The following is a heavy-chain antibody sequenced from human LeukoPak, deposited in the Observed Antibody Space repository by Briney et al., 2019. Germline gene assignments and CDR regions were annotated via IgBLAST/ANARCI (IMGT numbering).Heavy chain of an antibody. J-gene: IGHJ4*02. CDR1: GFTFRNYL. Sequence: GGSLRLSCAVSGFTFRNYLMDWVRQAPGKGLVWVSCISSDGSSTNYADSVKGRFSISRDNAKNTLYLHMNGLRVEDTAQYYCARPMISVMSLGADFWGQGSLVTVSS. D-gene: IGHD3/OR15-3a*01. CDR3: ARPMISVMSLGADF. V-gene: IGHV3-74*01. CDR2: ISSDGSST.